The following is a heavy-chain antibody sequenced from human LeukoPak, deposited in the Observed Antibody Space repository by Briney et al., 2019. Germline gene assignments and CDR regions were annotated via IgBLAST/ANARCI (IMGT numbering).Heavy chain of an antibody. CDR1: GYIFDTYG. CDR2: INIRNGDT. J-gene: IGHJ4*02. D-gene: IGHD3-22*01. CDR3: ARDPLWYGHDTSGYLVYFDY. Sequence: ASVKVSCKTSGYIFDTYGVSWVRQAPGQGLEWMGWINIRNGDTYFAQNFQGRVTLTTDTSTSTAFMELRSLRSDDSAVYYCARDPLWYGHDTSGYLVYFDYWGQGTLVTVSS. V-gene: IGHV1-18*01.